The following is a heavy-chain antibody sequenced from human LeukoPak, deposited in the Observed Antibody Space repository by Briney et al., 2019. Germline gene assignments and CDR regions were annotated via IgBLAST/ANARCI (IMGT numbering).Heavy chain of an antibody. V-gene: IGHV3-23*01. Sequence: GGSLRLSCAASGFTFSSYDMNWVRQAPGKGLEWVSGISSSGGTTYYADSVRGRFTIYRDNSKDTLFLQMNILRADDSAIYYCAFSLLGFNYGNAYWGQGTLVTVSS. D-gene: IGHD5-18*01. J-gene: IGHJ4*02. CDR3: AFSLLGFNYGNAY. CDR2: ISSSGGTT. CDR1: GFTFSSYD.